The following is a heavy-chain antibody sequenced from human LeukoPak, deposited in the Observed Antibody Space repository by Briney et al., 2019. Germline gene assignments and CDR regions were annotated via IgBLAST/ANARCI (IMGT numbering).Heavy chain of an antibody. CDR1: GFTFDDYA. V-gene: IGHV3-9*01. J-gene: IGHJ3*02. Sequence: QPGGSLRLSCAASGFTFDDYAMHWVRQAPGKGLEWVSGISWNSGSIGYADSVKGRFTISRDNAKNSLYLQMNSLRAEDTAWYYCANAFGPYDILTGPAFDIWGQGTMVTVSS. CDR3: ANAFGPYDILTGPAFDI. D-gene: IGHD3-9*01. CDR2: ISWNSGSI.